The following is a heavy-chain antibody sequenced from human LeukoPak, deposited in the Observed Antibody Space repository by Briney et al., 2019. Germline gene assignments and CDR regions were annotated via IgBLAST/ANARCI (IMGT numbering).Heavy chain of an antibody. CDR1: GFTVNSNY. CDR2: IYSGGST. CDR3: AKDFGAAADTDYFDY. D-gene: IGHD6-13*01. J-gene: IGHJ4*02. V-gene: IGHV3-53*05. Sequence: GGSLRLSCAASGFTVNSNYMSWVRQAPGKGLEWVSVIYSGGSTYFADSVKGRFTISRDNSKNRLYLQMNSLRAEDTAVYYCAKDFGAAADTDYFDYWGQGTLVTVSS.